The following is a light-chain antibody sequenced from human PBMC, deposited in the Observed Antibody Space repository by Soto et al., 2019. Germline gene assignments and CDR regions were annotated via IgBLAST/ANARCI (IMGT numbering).Light chain of an antibody. CDR1: QSVSSNY. CDR3: RQQGSKSPWT. J-gene: IGKJ1*01. CDR2: GAS. V-gene: IGKV3-20*01. Sequence: EVVLTQSPGTLSLSPGERATLSCRASQSVSSNYLAWYRQKPRQHPRRLIYGASSRATGIPHRFSSSGSAADFTLTTSRSEAPEDAADYCRQQGSKSPWTFGQGTKVDI.